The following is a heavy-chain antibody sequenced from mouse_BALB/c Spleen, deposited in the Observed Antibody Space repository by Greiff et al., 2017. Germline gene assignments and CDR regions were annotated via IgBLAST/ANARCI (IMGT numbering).Heavy chain of an antibody. J-gene: IGHJ1*01. CDR1: GFNIKDTY. Sequence: VQMKESGAELVKPGASVKLSCTASGFNIKDTYMHWVKQRPEQGLEWIGRIDPANGNTKYDPKFQGKATITADTSSNTAYLQLSSLTSEDTAVYYCARGDGPYWYFDVWGAGTTVTVSS. CDR2: IDPANGNT. V-gene: IGHV14-3*02. CDR3: ARGDGPYWYFDV. D-gene: IGHD2-3*01.